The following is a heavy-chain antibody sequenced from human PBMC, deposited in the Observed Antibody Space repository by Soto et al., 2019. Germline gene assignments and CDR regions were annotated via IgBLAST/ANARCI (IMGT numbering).Heavy chain of an antibody. V-gene: IGHV3-48*03. CDR3: ASSSGSPDDYYYGMDV. J-gene: IGHJ6*02. CDR2: ISSSGSTI. CDR1: GFTFSSYE. Sequence: VGSLRLSCAASGFTFSSYEMNWVRQAPWKGLEWVSYISSSGSTIYYADSVKGRFTISRDNAKNSLYLQMNSLRAEDTAVYYCASSSGSPDDYYYGMDVWGQGTTVTVSS.